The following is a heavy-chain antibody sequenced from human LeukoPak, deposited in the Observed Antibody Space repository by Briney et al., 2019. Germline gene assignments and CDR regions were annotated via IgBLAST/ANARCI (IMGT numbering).Heavy chain of an antibody. D-gene: IGHD3-22*01. CDR1: GFTFSSYG. V-gene: IGHV3-30*18. CDR2: ISYDGSNK. CDR3: AKAGIYDSSGYADY. Sequence: GSLRLSRAASGFTFSSYGMHWVRQAPGKGLEWVAVISYDGSNKYYADSVKGRFTISRDNSKNTLYLQMNSLRAEDTAVYYCAKAGIYDSSGYADYWGQGTLVTVSS. J-gene: IGHJ4*02.